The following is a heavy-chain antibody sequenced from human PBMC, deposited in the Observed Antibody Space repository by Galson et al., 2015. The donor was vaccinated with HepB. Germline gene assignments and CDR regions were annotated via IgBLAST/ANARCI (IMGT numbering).Heavy chain of an antibody. V-gene: IGHV3-33*01. CDR2: ISYDGNNK. Sequence: SLRLSCAASGFKFSSYGMHWVRQAPGKGLEWVAVISYDGNNKYYGDSVKGRFTIARDNSKNTLYLQMNSLRAEDTAVYYCARDEGGYVVDYWGQGTLVTVSS. J-gene: IGHJ4*02. CDR1: GFKFSSYG. CDR3: ARDEGGYVVDY. D-gene: IGHD2-15*01.